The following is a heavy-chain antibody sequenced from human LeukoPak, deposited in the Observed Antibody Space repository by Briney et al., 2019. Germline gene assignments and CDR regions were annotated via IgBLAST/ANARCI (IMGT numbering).Heavy chain of an antibody. Sequence: GGSLRLSCAVSGSTFSSYAMSWVRQAPGKGLEWVAVISYDGSNKYYADSVKGRFTISRDNSKNTLYLQMNSLRAEDTAVYYCAREDGDYPFVGAFDIWGQGTMVTVSS. CDR3: AREDGDYPFVGAFDI. D-gene: IGHD4-17*01. J-gene: IGHJ3*02. CDR2: ISYDGSNK. CDR1: GSTFSSYA. V-gene: IGHV3-30-3*01.